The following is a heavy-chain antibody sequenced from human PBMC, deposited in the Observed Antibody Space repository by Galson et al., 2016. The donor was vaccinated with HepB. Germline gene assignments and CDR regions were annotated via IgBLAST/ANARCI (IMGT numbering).Heavy chain of an antibody. CDR2: LSPSTRYT. Sequence: SLRLSCAASGFTFTEYYMTWIRQAPGKGLEWLSYLSPSTRYTNSADSVKGRFTIFRDNAKNSVYLQMNSLRAEDTAVDYCAREPGGYGFIDSWGQGTLVTVSS. V-gene: IGHV3-11*06. J-gene: IGHJ4*02. CDR1: GFTFTEYY. D-gene: IGHD5-12*01. CDR3: AREPGGYGFIDS.